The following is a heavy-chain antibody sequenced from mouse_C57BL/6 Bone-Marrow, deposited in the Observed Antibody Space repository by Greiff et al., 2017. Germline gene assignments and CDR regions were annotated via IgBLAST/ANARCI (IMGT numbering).Heavy chain of an antibody. J-gene: IGHJ1*03. V-gene: IGHV1-53*01. CDR2: INPSNGGT. D-gene: IGHD2-2*01. CDR3: ARGGGYYGYRYWYFDV. Sequence: QVQLQQPGTELVKPGASVKLSCKASGYTFTSYWMYWVKQRPGQGLEWIGNINPSNGGTNYNEKFKSKAKLTVDKSSSTAYMQHSSLTSEDSAVYYCARGGGYYGYRYWYFDVWGTGTTVTVSS. CDR1: GYTFTSYW.